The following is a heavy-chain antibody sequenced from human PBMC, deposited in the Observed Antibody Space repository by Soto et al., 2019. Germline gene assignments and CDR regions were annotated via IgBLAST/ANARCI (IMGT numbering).Heavy chain of an antibody. CDR3: ARGGSSDWQVAFDF. J-gene: IGHJ3*01. Sequence: SETLSLTCDGYGGSFSGYVCNWIRQSPGKGLEWIGKVNHNGRNNYNPSLKSRVTISLDMSKKQISLKLTSVTAADTAVYYCARGGSSDWQVAFDFWGQGTMVTVSS. V-gene: IGHV4-34*01. CDR1: GGSFSGYV. D-gene: IGHD6-19*01. CDR2: VNHNGRN.